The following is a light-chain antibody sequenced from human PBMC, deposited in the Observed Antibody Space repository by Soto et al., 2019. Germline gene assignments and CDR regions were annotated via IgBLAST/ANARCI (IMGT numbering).Light chain of an antibody. CDR2: WAS. CDR1: QNVLYSSNNHNY. J-gene: IGKJ1*01. V-gene: IGKV4-1*01. Sequence: IAMTQSPDSLAVSLGETATINCRSSQNVLYSSNNHNYVAWYQQKAGQPPKLLIYWASTRESGVPQRFSGSGSGTDFTLTISDLQAEDVAVYFCHHYYTTPPAFGQGTRVEVK. CDR3: HHYYTTPPA.